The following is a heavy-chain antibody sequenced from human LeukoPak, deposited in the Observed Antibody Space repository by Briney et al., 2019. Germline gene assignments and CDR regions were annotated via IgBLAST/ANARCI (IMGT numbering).Heavy chain of an antibody. J-gene: IGHJ4*01. D-gene: IGHD2-8*02. CDR2: INPGDGSTT. V-gene: IGHV3-74*01. CDR3: VRDGMGTAPYDL. Sequence: GSLRLSCAGSGLTMSNYWMNWVRQAPGEGLVWVSHINPGDGSTTGYADSVKGRFTVSRDNAKNTLYLQMTSLKDGDTAVYYCVRDGMGTAPYDLWGQGTLVTVSS. CDR1: GLTMSNYW.